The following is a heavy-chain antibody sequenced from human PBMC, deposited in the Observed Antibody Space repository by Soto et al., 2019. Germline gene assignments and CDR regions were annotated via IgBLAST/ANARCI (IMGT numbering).Heavy chain of an antibody. V-gene: IGHV3-23*01. CDR2: ITSGGGGA. CDR3: FKEGRDSNSIGSFDL. CDR1: EVTFASYD. Sequence: GGSLRLSCVASEVTFASYDMDWVRQAPGKGLEWVSLITSGGGGANYADSVKGRFTISRDNSKNTLYLQMNSLRAEDTAIYHCFKEGRDSNSIGSFDLWCRGT. D-gene: IGHD1-7*01. J-gene: IGHJ3*01.